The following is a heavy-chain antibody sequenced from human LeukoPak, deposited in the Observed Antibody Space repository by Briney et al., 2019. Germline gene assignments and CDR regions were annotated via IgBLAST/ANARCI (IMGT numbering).Heavy chain of an antibody. V-gene: IGHV3-23*01. Sequence: GGSLRLSCAASGFTFSSYATSWVRQAPGKGLEWVSAISGSGGSTYYADSVKGRFTISRDNAKNSLYLQMISLRDEDTAVYYCARASGSYQTFDYWGQGTLVTVSS. CDR1: GFTFSSYA. D-gene: IGHD1-26*01. CDR2: ISGSGGST. CDR3: ARASGSYQTFDY. J-gene: IGHJ4*02.